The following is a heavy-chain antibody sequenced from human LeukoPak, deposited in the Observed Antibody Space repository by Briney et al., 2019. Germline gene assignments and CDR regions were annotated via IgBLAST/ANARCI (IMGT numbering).Heavy chain of an antibody. CDR3: ARHGCSSTSCYWAWIHWFDP. V-gene: IGHV4-34*01. J-gene: IGHJ5*02. CDR1: GGSFSGYY. D-gene: IGHD2-2*01. CDR2: INHSGST. Sequence: SETLSLTCAVYGGSFSGYYWSWIRQPPGKGLEWIGEINHSGSTNYNPSLKSRVTISVDTSKNQFSLKLSSVTAADTAVYYCARHGCSSTSCYWAWIHWFDPWGQGTLVTVSS.